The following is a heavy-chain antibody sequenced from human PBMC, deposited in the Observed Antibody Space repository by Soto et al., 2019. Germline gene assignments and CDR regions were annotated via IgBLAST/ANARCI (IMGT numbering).Heavy chain of an antibody. V-gene: IGHV1-46*03. D-gene: IGHD4-17*01. CDR2: INPSGGST. Sequence: ASVKVSCKTSGYTFTSYTLHWVRQAPGQGLEWMGIINPSGGSTSYAQKFQGRVTMTRDTSTSTVYMELSSLRSEDTAVYYCARVSGAHVDAFDIWGQGTMVTVSS. CDR3: ARVSGAHVDAFDI. CDR1: GYTFTSYT. J-gene: IGHJ3*02.